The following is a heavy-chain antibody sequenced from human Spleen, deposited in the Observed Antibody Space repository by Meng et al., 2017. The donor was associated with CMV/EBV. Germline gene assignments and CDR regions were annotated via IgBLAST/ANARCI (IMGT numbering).Heavy chain of an antibody. Sequence: GESLKISCAASGFTFSSYSMNWVRQAPGKGLEWVSSISSSSSYIYYAYSVKGRFTISRDNAKNSLWLQMNSLRAEDTAVYYCARLHDILTTYDAFDIWGQGTMVTVSS. CDR1: GFTFSSYS. CDR2: ISSSSSYI. V-gene: IGHV3-21*04. J-gene: IGHJ3*02. CDR3: ARLHDILTTYDAFDI. D-gene: IGHD3-9*01.